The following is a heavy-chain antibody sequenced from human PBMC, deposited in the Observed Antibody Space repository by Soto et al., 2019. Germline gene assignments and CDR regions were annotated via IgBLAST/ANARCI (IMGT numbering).Heavy chain of an antibody. Sequence: QVQLVQSGAEVKKPGSSVKVSCKASGGTLSSYAISWVRQAPEQGLEWMGGIIPIFGTANYAQKFQGRVTITADESTSTAYMELSSLRSEDTAVYYCARGSQQLAFYDYYYCMDVWGQGTTVTVSS. J-gene: IGHJ6*02. V-gene: IGHV1-69*01. CDR3: ARGSQQLAFYDYYYCMDV. D-gene: IGHD6-13*01. CDR2: IIPIFGTA. CDR1: GGTLSSYA.